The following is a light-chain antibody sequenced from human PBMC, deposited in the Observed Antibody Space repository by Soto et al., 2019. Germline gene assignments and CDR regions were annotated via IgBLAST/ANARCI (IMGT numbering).Light chain of an antibody. J-gene: IGKJ1*01. CDR1: QSVSSRS. V-gene: IGKV3-20*01. CDR3: QQYGRSPRT. CDR2: GAS. Sequence: EIVLTQSPGTLSLSPGERATLSCRASQSVSSRSLAWYQQKPGQAPRLLIYGASSRVTGIPDRFSGSGSGTDFTLTISGLQPEDFAVYYCQQYGRSPRTFGQGTKVQIK.